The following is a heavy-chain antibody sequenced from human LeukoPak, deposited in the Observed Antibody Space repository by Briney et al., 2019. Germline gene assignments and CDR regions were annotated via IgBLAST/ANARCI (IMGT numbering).Heavy chain of an antibody. CDR3: ARVYCGGDCSLYNWFDP. Sequence: GSLRLSCAASGFTFSSYAMSWVRQAPGKGLEWGSAITGSGGSTYYADSVKGRFTISRDNAKNSLYLQMNSLRAEDTAVYYCARVYCGGDCSLYNWFDPWGQGTLVTVSS. D-gene: IGHD2-21*02. CDR2: ITGSGGST. CDR1: GFTFSSYA. V-gene: IGHV3-23*01. J-gene: IGHJ5*02.